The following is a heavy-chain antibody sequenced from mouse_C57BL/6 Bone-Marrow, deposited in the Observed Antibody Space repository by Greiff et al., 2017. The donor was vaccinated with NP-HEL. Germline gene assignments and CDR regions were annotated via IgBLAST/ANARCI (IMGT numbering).Heavy chain of an antibody. Sequence: QVQLQQPGAELVRPGTSVKLSCKASGYTFTSYWMHWVKQRPGQGLEWIGVIDPSDSYTNYNQKFKGKATLTVDTSSSTAYIQLSSLTSEDSAVYYCARSAFYDGYPENPWFAYWGQGTLVTVSA. CDR2: IDPSDSYT. D-gene: IGHD2-3*01. J-gene: IGHJ3*01. CDR1: GYTFTSYW. V-gene: IGHV1-59*01. CDR3: ARSAFYDGYPENPWFAY.